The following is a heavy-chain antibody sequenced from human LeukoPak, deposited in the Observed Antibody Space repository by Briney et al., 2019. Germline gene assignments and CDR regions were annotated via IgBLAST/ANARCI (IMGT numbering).Heavy chain of an antibody. CDR3: ARVYDSSGYPSSDAFDI. V-gene: IGHV1-18*01. CDR2: ISAYNGNT. D-gene: IGHD3-22*01. J-gene: IGHJ3*02. CDR1: GYTFTSYG. Sequence: ASVKVSCKASGYTFTSYGISWVRQAPRQGLERMGWISAYNGNTNYAQKLQGRVTMTTDTSTSTACMELRSLRSDDTAVYYCARVYDSSGYPSSDAFDIWGQGTMVTVSS.